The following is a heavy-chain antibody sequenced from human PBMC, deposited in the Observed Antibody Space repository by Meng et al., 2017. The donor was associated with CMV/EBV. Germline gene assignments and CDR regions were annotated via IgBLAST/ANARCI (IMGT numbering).Heavy chain of an antibody. J-gene: IGHJ4*02. D-gene: IGHD5-18*01. CDR3: AVTVDTAAYYFDY. Sequence: SGDSLSRYPSRWAGQALGRGLGWVGGIIPICGTANYAQKFQGRVTITTDESTSTAYMVLSSLRAEDTAVYDCAVTVDTAAYYFDYWGQGTLVTVSS. CDR1: GDSLSRYP. CDR2: IIPICGTA. V-gene: IGHV1-69*05.